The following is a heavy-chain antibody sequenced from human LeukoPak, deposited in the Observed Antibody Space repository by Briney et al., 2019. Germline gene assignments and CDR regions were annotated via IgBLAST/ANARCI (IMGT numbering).Heavy chain of an antibody. CDR2: ITNDGSST. CDR1: GLTFSSHW. D-gene: IGHD6-6*01. CDR3: AKDPRSSSFYFDY. J-gene: IGHJ4*02. V-gene: IGHV3-74*01. Sequence: GGSLRLFCAASGLTFSSHWMHWVRQAPGKGLVWVSRITNDGSSTTYADSVKGRFTISRDNSKNTLYLQMNSLRAEDTAVYYCAKDPRSSSFYFDYWGQGTLVTVSS.